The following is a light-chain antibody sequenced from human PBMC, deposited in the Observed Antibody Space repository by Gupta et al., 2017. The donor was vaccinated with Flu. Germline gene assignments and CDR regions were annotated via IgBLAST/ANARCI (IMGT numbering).Light chain of an antibody. Sequence: ITISCTGTKSDIGTYNYVSWYQQHPGKAPKRILYEVSHRPSGISHRFSGSKSVKTAYLTISDLQSDDEADYYCSAYGGTSSLGVFGGGTRLTVL. CDR2: EVS. V-gene: IGLV2-14*03. J-gene: IGLJ3*02. CDR1: KSDIGTYNY. CDR3: SAYGGTSSLGV.